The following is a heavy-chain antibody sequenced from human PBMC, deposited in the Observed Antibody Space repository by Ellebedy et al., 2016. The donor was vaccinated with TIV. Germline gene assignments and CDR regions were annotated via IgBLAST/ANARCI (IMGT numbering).Heavy chain of an antibody. D-gene: IGHD2-15*01. CDR3: ARAAQPNCSGGSCYRIDY. CDR2: IYDSGST. J-gene: IGHJ4*02. CDR1: DGSISSYY. Sequence: MPSETLSLTCTVSDGSISSYYWSWIRQPPGKELEWIGYIYDSGSTNHNHSLKSRVTISVDTSKNQFSLKLSSVTAADTAVYYCARAAQPNCSGGSCYRIDYWGQGTLVTVSS. V-gene: IGHV4-59*01.